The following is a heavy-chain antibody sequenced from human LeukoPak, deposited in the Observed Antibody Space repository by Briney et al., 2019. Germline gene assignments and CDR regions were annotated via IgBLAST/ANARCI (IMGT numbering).Heavy chain of an antibody. CDR1: GFTFSSYW. CDR2: INSDGSST. CDR3: ARSGSGSYFDFDY. Sequence: SGGSLRLSCAASGFTFSSYWMHWVRQAPGKGLVWVSRINSDGSSTSYADSVKGRFTISRDNAKNTLYLQMNSLRAEDTAVYYCARSGSGSYFDFDYWGQGTLVTVSS. D-gene: IGHD3-10*01. J-gene: IGHJ4*02. V-gene: IGHV3-74*01.